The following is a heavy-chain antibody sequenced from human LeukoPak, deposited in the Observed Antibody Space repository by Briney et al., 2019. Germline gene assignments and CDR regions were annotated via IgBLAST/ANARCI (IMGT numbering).Heavy chain of an antibody. V-gene: IGHV1-69*13. D-gene: IGHD6-13*01. J-gene: IGHJ4*02. CDR1: GGTFSSYA. CDR3: ARVAAAGIVY. CDR2: IIPIFGTT. Sequence: ASVKVSCKASGGTFSSYAISWVRQAPGQGLEWMGGIIPIFGTTNYAQKFQGRVTITADESTSTAYMGLSSLGSEDTAVHYCARVAAAGIVYWGQGTLVTVSS.